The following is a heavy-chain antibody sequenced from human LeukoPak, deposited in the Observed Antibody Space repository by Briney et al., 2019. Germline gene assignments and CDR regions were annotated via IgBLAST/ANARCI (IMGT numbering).Heavy chain of an antibody. J-gene: IGHJ1*01. CDR3: ARRSQITIFGVVAGPPDAEYFQH. D-gene: IGHD3-3*01. V-gene: IGHV1-46*01. CDR2: INPSGGST. CDR1: GYTFTSYY. Sequence: ASVKVSCKASGYTFTSYYMHWVRQAPGQGLEWMGIINPSGGSTSYAQKFQGRVTMTRDMSTSTVYMELSSLRSEDTAMYYCARRSQITIFGVVAGPPDAEYFQHWGQGTLVTVSS.